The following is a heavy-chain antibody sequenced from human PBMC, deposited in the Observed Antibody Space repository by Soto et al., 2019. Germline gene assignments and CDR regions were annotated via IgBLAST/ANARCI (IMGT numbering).Heavy chain of an antibody. Sequence: GGSLRLSCTASGFTFSSYGMHWVRQAPGKGLEWVAVIWYDGSNKYYADSVKGRFTISRDNSKNTLYLQMNSLRAEDTAVYYCARENLQQLVVYFDYCGKGTLSTVAS. CDR1: GFTFSSYG. J-gene: IGHJ4*02. V-gene: IGHV3-33*01. CDR2: IWYDGSNK. D-gene: IGHD6-13*01. CDR3: ARENLQQLVVYFDY.